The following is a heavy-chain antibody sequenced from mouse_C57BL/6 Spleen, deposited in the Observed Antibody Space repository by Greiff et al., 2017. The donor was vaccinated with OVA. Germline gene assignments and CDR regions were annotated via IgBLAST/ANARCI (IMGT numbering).Heavy chain of an antibody. V-gene: IGHV1-82*01. J-gene: IGHJ1*03. CDR1: GYAFSSSW. CDR3: ARGNYYGSSYWYFDV. D-gene: IGHD1-1*01. Sequence: VNVVESGPELVKPGASVKISCKASGYAFSSSWMNWVKQRPGKGLEWIGRIYPGDGDTNYNGKFKGKATLTADKSSSTAYMQLSSLTSEDSAVYFCARGNYYGSSYWYFDVWGTGTTVTVSS. CDR2: IYPGDGDT.